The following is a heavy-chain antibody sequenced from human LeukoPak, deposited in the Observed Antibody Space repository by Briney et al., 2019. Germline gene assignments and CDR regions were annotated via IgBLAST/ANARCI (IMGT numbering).Heavy chain of an antibody. D-gene: IGHD3-22*01. V-gene: IGHV3-33*01. CDR2: IWYDGSNK. CDR1: GFTFSSYG. CDR3: ASNYYDSSGYYVDAFDI. J-gene: IGHJ3*02. Sequence: GGSLRLSCAASGFTFSSYGMHWVRQALGTGLEWVAVIWYDGSNKYYADSVKGRFTISRDNSKNTLYLQMNSLRAEDTAVYYCASNYYDSSGYYVDAFDIWGQGTMVTVSS.